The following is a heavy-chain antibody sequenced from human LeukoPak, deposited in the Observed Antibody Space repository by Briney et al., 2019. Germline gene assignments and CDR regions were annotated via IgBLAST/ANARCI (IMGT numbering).Heavy chain of an antibody. J-gene: IGHJ4*02. D-gene: IGHD6-19*01. V-gene: IGHV4-4*02. CDR3: ARGGGGSGWSHRYYFDY. CDR2: IYHSGST. CDR1: GGSISSRNW. Sequence: SGTLSLTCAVSGGSISSRNWWRWVRQPPGKGLEWIGEIYHSGSTNYNPSLKSRVTISVDKSKNQFSLELRSVTAGDTAVYYCARGGGGSGWSHRYYFDYWGQGTLVTVSS.